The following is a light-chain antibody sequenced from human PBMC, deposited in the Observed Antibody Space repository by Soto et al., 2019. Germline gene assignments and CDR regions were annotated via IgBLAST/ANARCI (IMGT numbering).Light chain of an antibody. CDR3: QQYRNWPRT. CDR1: QSVDIN. Sequence: EIVLTQSPATLSVSPGERVTLSCRASQSVDINLAGYQQKPGQAPRLLIYGASTRATDMPGRFSGRGSGTEFTLTINSLQSEDFAVYYCQQYRNWPRTFGQGTKVDIK. CDR2: GAS. V-gene: IGKV3-15*01. J-gene: IGKJ1*01.